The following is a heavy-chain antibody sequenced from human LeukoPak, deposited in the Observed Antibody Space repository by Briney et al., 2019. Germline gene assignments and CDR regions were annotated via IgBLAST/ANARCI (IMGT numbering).Heavy chain of an antibody. CDR1: GYSFTSYW. J-gene: IGHJ4*02. CDR3: ARHGGDIVVVPAAIGDY. D-gene: IGHD2-2*02. V-gene: IGHV5-51*01. CDR2: IYPGDSDT. Sequence: GESLKISCNSSGYSFTSYWIGWVRQMPGKGLEWMGIIYPGDSDTRYSPSFQGQVTISADKSISTAYLQWSSLKASDTAMYYCARHGGDIVVVPAAIGDYWGQGTLVTVSS.